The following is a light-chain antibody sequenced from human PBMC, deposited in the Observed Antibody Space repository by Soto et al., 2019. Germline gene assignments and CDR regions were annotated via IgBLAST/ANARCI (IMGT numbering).Light chain of an antibody. CDR3: QQRSNWPSIT. J-gene: IGKJ5*01. CDR1: QSVSSY. Sequence: EIVLTQSPATLSLSPGERATLSCRASQSVSSYLAWYQQKPGQAPRLLIYDASNRATGIPARFSGSGSGTDFILTISRLEPEDFAVYSCQQRSNWPSITFGQGTRLEIK. V-gene: IGKV3-11*01. CDR2: DAS.